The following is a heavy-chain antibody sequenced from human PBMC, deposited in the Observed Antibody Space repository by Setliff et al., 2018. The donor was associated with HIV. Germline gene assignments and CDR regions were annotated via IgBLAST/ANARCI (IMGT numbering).Heavy chain of an antibody. D-gene: IGHD6-13*01. Sequence: GGSLRLSCAASGFSFSSYEMNWVRQAPGKGLEWVSYISSNGRSIYYADSVKGRFTISRDNAKNSLYLQMSSLRAEDTAVYYCARVLMGIAAADEKLDYWGQGTLVTVSS. CDR2: ISSNGRSI. CDR3: ARVLMGIAAADEKLDY. V-gene: IGHV3-48*03. J-gene: IGHJ4*02. CDR1: GFSFSSYE.